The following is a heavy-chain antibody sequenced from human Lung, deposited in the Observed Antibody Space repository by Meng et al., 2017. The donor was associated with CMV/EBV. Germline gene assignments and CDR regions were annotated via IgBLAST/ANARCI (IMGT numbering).Heavy chain of an antibody. CDR2: IYYSGST. D-gene: IGHD4-23*01. Sequence: SGGSISSSSSYWGWIRQPPGKGLEWIGSIYYSGSTYYNPSLKSRVTISVDTSKNQFSLKLSSVTAADTAVYYCARDSKVTPAYFDYWGQGTLVTVSS. J-gene: IGHJ4*02. V-gene: IGHV4-39*07. CDR3: ARDSKVTPAYFDY. CDR1: GGSISSSSSY.